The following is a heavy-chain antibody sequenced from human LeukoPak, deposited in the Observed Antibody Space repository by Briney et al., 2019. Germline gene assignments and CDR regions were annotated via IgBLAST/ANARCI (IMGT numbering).Heavy chain of an antibody. D-gene: IGHD5-12*01. CDR2: INTAGSGT. Sequence: GGSLRLSCAVSGFSFSSYYMHWVRQPPGKGLVWVSRINTAGSGTTYADSVKGRFTISRDNAKNTLYPQMDSLRAEDTAVYYCVRLGGDSEIDYWGQGTLVTVSS. CDR3: VRLGGDSEIDY. J-gene: IGHJ4*02. CDR1: GFSFSSYY. V-gene: IGHV3-74*01.